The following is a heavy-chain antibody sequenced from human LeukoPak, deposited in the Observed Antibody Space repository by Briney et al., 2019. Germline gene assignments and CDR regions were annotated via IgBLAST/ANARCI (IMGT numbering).Heavy chain of an antibody. Sequence: GGSLRLSCAASGFTFDDYGLSWVRQAPGKGLEWVANIKQDGSEKYYVDSVKGRFTISRDNAKNSLYLRMNSLRAEDTAMYYCAVRPDYWGQGTLVTVSS. CDR3: AVRPDY. CDR2: IKQDGSEK. D-gene: IGHD3-10*01. J-gene: IGHJ4*02. CDR1: GFTFDDYG. V-gene: IGHV3-7*01.